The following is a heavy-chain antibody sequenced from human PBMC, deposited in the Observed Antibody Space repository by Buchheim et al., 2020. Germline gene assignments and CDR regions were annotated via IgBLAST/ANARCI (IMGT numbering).Heavy chain of an antibody. CDR3: ARDEGAGGAFDI. V-gene: IGHV4-59*01. CDR1: GGSISSYY. Sequence: QVQLQESGPGLVKPSETLSLTCTVSGGSISSYYWSWIRQPPGKGLEWIGYIYYSGSTNYNPSLKSRVTISVDTSKNQFSLKLRSVPAADTAVYYCARDEGAGGAFDIWGQGT. J-gene: IGHJ3*02. D-gene: IGHD3-10*01. CDR2: IYYSGST.